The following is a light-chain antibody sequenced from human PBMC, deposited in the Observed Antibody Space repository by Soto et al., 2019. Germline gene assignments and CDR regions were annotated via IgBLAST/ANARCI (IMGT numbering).Light chain of an antibody. CDR1: SPNIGANYD. V-gene: IGLV1-40*01. Sequence: QSVLTQPPSVSGAPGQRVTISCTGSSPNIGANYDVHWYQQLPGTAPKLLIYANSNRPSGVPDRFSGSKSDSSASLAITGLQAEDEADYYCQSYDSSLSGVVFGGGTKLTVL. CDR3: QSYDSSLSGVV. CDR2: ANS. J-gene: IGLJ2*01.